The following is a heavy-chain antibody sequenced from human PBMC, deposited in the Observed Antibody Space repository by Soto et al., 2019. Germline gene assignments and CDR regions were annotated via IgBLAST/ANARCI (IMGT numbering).Heavy chain of an antibody. CDR1: GFPFSSYG. D-gene: IGHD2-15*01. V-gene: IGHV3-30*03. Sequence: QVQLVESGGGVVQSGTSLRLSCATSGFPFSSYGMHWVRQAPGKGLEWVAQISYDGSNKFYADSVKGRFTISRDNSQNPLYLQMSSLRAEEKAVYYCAGGQYYFDYCGQGTVVSVSS. J-gene: IGHJ4*02. CDR3: AGGQYYFDY. CDR2: ISYDGSNK.